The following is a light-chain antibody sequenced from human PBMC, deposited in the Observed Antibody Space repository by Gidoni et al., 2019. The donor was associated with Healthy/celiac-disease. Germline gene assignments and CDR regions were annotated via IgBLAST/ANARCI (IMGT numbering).Light chain of an antibody. CDR3: QQYNNWPALT. Sequence: EIVITPSPATLSVSPGERATLSCRASQSVSSNLAWYQQKPGQAPRLLIYGASTRATGIPARFSGSGSGKEFTLTISSLQSEDFAVYYCQQYNNWPALTFXGXTKVEIK. J-gene: IGKJ4*01. CDR2: GAS. V-gene: IGKV3-15*01. CDR1: QSVSSN.